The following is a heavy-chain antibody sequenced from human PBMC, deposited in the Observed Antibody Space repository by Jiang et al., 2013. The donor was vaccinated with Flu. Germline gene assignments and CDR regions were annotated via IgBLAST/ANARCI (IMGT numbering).Heavy chain of an antibody. CDR1: GGSISSGGYY. V-gene: IGHV4-31*03. CDR2: IYYSGST. CDR3: ARCPGVVPATIGVRYNWFDP. D-gene: IGHD2-2*02. Sequence: GLVKPSQTLSLTCTVSGGSISSGGYYWSWIRQHPGKGPEWIGYIYYSGSTYYNPSLKSRVTISVDTSKNQFSLKLSSVTAADTAVYYCARCPGVVPATIGVRYNWFDPWGQGTLVTVSS. J-gene: IGHJ5*02.